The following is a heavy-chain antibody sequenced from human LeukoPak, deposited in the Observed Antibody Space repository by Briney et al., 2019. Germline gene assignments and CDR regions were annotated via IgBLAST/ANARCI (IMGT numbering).Heavy chain of an antibody. D-gene: IGHD3-22*01. CDR2: IYYSGST. V-gene: IGHV4-39*01. CDR3: VRQSGFSMIVVVFDY. Sequence: SETLSLTFTVSGGSISSSTYYWGWIRQPPGKGLEWVGTIYYSGSTNYNPSLKSRLTISVDTSKNQFSLRLSSVTAADSAVYYCVRQSGFSMIVVVFDYWGQGTLVTVSS. CDR1: GGSISSSTYY. J-gene: IGHJ4*02.